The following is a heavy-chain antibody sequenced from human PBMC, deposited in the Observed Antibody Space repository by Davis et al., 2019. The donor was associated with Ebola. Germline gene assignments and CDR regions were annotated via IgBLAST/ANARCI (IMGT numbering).Heavy chain of an antibody. V-gene: IGHV1-18*01. CDR1: GYTFTSYG. CDR3: ARDNGGSSPHYYYYYYGMDV. J-gene: IGHJ6*02. CDR2: LSAYNGNT. Sequence: ASVKVSCKASGYTFTSYGISWVRQAPGQGLEWMGWLSAYNGNTNYAQKLQGRVTMTTDTSTSTDYMELSSLRSDDTAVYYCARDNGGSSPHYYYYYYGMDVWGQGTTVTVSS. D-gene: IGHD6-6*01.